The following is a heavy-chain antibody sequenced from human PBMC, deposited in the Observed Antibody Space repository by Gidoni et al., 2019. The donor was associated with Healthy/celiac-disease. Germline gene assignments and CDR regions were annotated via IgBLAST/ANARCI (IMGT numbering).Heavy chain of an antibody. CDR3: AKDLQQLVR. CDR1: GFTFSSHA. CDR2: ISGSGGST. J-gene: IGHJ4*02. V-gene: IGHV3-23*01. D-gene: IGHD6-13*01. Sequence: VQLLESGGGLVQPGGSLRLSCAATGFTFSSHAMSWVRQAPGQGLVWVSAISGSGGSTYYADSVKGRFTISRDNSKNTLYLQMNSLRAEDTAVYYCAKDLQQLVRWGQGTLVTVSS.